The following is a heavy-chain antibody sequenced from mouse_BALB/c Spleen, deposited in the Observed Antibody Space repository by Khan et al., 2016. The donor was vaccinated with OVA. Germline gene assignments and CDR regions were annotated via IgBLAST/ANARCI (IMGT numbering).Heavy chain of an antibody. CDR1: GFSLSNYG. CDR2: IWAGGST. CDR3: ARACYNGAWLAY. Sequence: VQLQESGPGLVAPSQTLSITCTVSGFSLSNYGVHWVRQPPGKGLEWLGVIWAGGSTNHNSALMSRLSISKDDSKSQVFLKMNSLQTDDTARYYCARACYNGAWLAYWGQGTLVTVSA. V-gene: IGHV2-9*02. J-gene: IGHJ3*01. D-gene: IGHD1-3*01.